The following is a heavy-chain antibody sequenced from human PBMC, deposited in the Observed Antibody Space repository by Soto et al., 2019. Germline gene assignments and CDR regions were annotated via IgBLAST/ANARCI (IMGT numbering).Heavy chain of an antibody. CDR3: AAPVLLWFGEDKPWVAGMDV. J-gene: IGHJ6*02. D-gene: IGHD3-10*01. CDR2: INPNSGGT. V-gene: IGHV1-2*02. Sequence: ASVKVSCKASGYTFTGYYMHWVRQAPGQGLEWMGWINPNSGGTNYAQKFQGRVTMTRDTSISTAYMELSRLRSDDTAVYYCAAPVLLWFGEDKPWVAGMDVWGQGTTVTVSS. CDR1: GYTFTGYY.